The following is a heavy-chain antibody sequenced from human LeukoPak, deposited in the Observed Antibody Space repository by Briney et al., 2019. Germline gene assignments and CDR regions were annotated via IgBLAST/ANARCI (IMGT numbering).Heavy chain of an antibody. D-gene: IGHD6-6*01. V-gene: IGHV4-59*01. J-gene: IGHJ4*02. CDR3: ARSYGSSRGYFDY. Sequence: PSEILSLTCTVSGGSISSYYWSWIRQPPGKGLEWIGYIYYSGSTNYNPSLTSRVTISVDTSKNQFSLKLSSVTAADTAVYYCARSYGSSRGYFDYWGQGTLVTVSS. CDR2: IYYSGST. CDR1: GGSISSYY.